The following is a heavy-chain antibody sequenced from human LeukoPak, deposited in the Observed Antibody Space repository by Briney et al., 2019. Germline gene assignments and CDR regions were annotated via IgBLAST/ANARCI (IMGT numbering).Heavy chain of an antibody. V-gene: IGHV4-39*07. Sequence: SETLSLTCTVSGGSISSSSYYWGWIRQPPGKVLEWIGSIYYSGSTYYNPSLKSRVTISVDTSKNQFSLKLSSVTAADTAVYYCARILTGYYHMDYYYYMDVWGKGTTVTVSS. CDR3: ARILTGYYHMDYYYYMDV. D-gene: IGHD3-9*01. J-gene: IGHJ6*03. CDR1: GGSISSSSYY. CDR2: IYYSGST.